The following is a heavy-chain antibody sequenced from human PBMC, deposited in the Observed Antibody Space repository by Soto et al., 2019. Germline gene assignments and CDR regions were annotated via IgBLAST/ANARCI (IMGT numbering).Heavy chain of an antibody. Sequence: EVQLVESGGGLVQPGGSLRLSCAASGFIVSSNYMSWVRQAPGKGLEWASGIQRGGATYYADTVKGRFTISRDQYKNTLYLQMDSLAAGATAVYFCARVDVPCRGGYCYGVPMDVWGKGTPVTVSS. J-gene: IGHJ6*03. CDR2: IQRGGAT. D-gene: IGHD2-21*02. CDR3: ARVDVPCRGGYCYGVPMDV. CDR1: GFIVSSNY. V-gene: IGHV3-66*01.